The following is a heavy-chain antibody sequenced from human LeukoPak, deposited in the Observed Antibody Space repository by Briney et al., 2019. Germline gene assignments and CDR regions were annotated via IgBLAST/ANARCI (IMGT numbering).Heavy chain of an antibody. CDR2: VGNSGGST. V-gene: IGHV3-23*01. Sequence: GGSLRLSCAASGFTFSDYWMSWVRQAPGKGLEWVSTVGNSGGSTSHADSVKGRFTISRDNSKNTLYLQMNSLRVEDTAVYCCAKERSGGYYFDYWGQGTLVTVSS. D-gene: IGHD6-19*01. CDR1: GFTFSDYW. J-gene: IGHJ4*02. CDR3: AKERSGGYYFDY.